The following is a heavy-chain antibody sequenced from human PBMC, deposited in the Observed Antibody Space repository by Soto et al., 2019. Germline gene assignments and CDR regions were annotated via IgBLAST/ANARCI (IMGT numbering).Heavy chain of an antibody. CDR1: GFTFSSYA. CDR2: ISGSGGST. V-gene: IGHV3-23*01. Sequence: PGGSLRLSCAASGFTFSSYAMSWVRQAPGKGLEWVSAISGSGGSTYYADSVKGRFTISRDNSKNTLYLQMNSLRAEDTAVYYCAKDRYYDSSGYHWFDPWGQGTLVTVSS. D-gene: IGHD3-22*01. J-gene: IGHJ5*02. CDR3: AKDRYYDSSGYHWFDP.